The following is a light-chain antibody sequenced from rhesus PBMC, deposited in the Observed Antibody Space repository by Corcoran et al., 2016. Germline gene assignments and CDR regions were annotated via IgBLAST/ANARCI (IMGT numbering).Light chain of an antibody. Sequence: DIQMTQSPSSLSASVGDTVIITCRASQGISSWLAWYQQKPGKAPHLLIYKASSLQSGVPLRFRGSGSGTDFTLTISSLQSEDFATYYGQQYSSRPLYSFGQGTKVEIK. V-gene: IGKV1-22*01. CDR2: KAS. CDR3: QQYSSRPLYS. J-gene: IGKJ2*01. CDR1: QGISSW.